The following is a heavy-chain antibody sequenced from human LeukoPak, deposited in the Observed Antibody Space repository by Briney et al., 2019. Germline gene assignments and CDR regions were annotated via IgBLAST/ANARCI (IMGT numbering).Heavy chain of an antibody. CDR3: AKDSIELHSSSTIFDY. CDR2: ISGSGGST. V-gene: IGHV3-23*01. J-gene: IGHJ4*02. D-gene: IGHD6-13*01. Sequence: GGSLRLSCAASGFTFSSYAMSWVRQAPGQGLEWVSAISGSGGSTYYADSVKGRFTISRDNSKNTLYLQMNSLRAEDTAVYYCAKDSIELHSSSTIFDYWGQGTLVTVSS. CDR1: GFTFSSYA.